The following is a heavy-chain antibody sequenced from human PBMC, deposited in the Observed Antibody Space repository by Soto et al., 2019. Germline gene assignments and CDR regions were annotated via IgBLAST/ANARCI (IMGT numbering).Heavy chain of an antibody. CDR3: ARESNWNWFSP. Sequence: QLQESGPGLVKPSQTLSLTCTVSGGSISIGGFYWSWIRQHPGKGLEWIGYIYYSGSTSYNPSLKSRVIISVDTSKNQFSLQLSSVTAADTAVYYCARESNWNWFSPWGQGTLVTVSS. CDR2: IYYSGST. J-gene: IGHJ5*02. D-gene: IGHD1-1*01. CDR1: GGSISIGGFY. V-gene: IGHV4-31*03.